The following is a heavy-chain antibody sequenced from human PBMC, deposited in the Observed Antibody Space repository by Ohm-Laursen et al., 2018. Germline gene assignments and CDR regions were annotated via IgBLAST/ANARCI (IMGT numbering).Heavy chain of an antibody. V-gene: IGHV3-23*01. CDR2: IDGGGGTT. D-gene: IGHD2-21*02. J-gene: IGHJ4*02. CDR1: GFTFSTFG. CDR3: AKDASAVTAYYYDH. Sequence: SLRLSCAASGFTFSTFGMSWVRQAPGKGLERVSAIDGGGGTTYYADSVKGRFTISRDNSKNTLFLQINSLRAEDTAVYYCAKDASAVTAYYYDHWGQGTLVIVSS.